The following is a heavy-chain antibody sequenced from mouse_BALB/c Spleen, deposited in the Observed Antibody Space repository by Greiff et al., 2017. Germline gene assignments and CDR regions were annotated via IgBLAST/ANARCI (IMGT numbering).Heavy chain of an antibody. CDR1: GYSITSDYA. D-gene: IGHD2-14*01. Sequence: EVKLQESGPGLVKPSQSLSLTCTVTGYSITSDYAWNWIRQFPGNKLEWMGYISYSGSTSYNPSLKSRISITRDTSKNQFLLQLNSVTTEDTATYYCARVGSYLDYWGKSTTLTVST. CDR3: ARVGSYLDY. J-gene: IGHJ2*01. CDR2: ISYSGST. V-gene: IGHV3-2*02.